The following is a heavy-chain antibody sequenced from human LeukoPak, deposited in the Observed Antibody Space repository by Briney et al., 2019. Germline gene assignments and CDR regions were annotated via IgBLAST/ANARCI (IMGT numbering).Heavy chain of an antibody. CDR1: GYTFSTYG. D-gene: IGHD2-2*02. V-gene: IGHV1-18*01. Sequence: ASVKVSCKASGYTFSTYGISWVRQAPGQGLEWMGWISGYNGHTKYAQRLQGRVTMTTDTSTSTAYMELRSLRSDDTAVYYCARRYCSRNSCYTNWFDPWGPGTLVTVSS. CDR3: ARRYCSRNSCYTNWFDP. J-gene: IGHJ5*02. CDR2: ISGYNGHT.